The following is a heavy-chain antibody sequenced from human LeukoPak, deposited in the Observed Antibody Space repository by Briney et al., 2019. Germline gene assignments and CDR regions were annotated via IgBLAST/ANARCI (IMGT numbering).Heavy chain of an antibody. CDR1: GFTFSSYS. V-gene: IGHV3-21*01. CDR3: ARDLEDCYFDL. Sequence: PGGSLRLSCAASGFTFSSYSMNWVRQAPGKGREWVSSISSGRSYIYYADSVKGRFTISRDNAKNSLYLQMNSLRAGATAVYYCARDLEDCYFDLWGRGTLVTVYS. J-gene: IGHJ2*01. D-gene: IGHD5-24*01. CDR2: ISSGRSYI.